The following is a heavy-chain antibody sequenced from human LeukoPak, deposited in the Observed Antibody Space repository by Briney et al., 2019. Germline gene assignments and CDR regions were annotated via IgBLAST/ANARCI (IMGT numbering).Heavy chain of an antibody. D-gene: IGHD3-22*01. Sequence: PSETLSLTCAVYGGSFSGYYWSWIRQPPGKGLEWIGEINHSGSTNYNPSLKSRVTISVDTSKNQFSLKLSSVTAADTAVYYCASKYYYDSSGSQDYWGQGTLVTVSS. J-gene: IGHJ4*02. CDR2: INHSGST. CDR3: ASKYYYDSSGSQDY. CDR1: GGSFSGYY. V-gene: IGHV4-34*01.